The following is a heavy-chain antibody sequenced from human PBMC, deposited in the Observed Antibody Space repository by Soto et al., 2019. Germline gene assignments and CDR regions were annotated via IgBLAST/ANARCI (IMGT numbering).Heavy chain of an antibody. D-gene: IGHD3-16*01. CDR2: ISATGGGT. Sequence: PGGSLRLSCAASGFKFSNYAMSWVRQAPGKGLEWVSLISATGGGTYYADSVKGRFTISRDNSHNTLYLQVHSLTAEDTAVYYCAKDRREGGNSAFYFDFWGQGAQVTLSS. J-gene: IGHJ4*02. CDR3: AKDRREGGNSAFYFDF. CDR1: GFKFSNYA. V-gene: IGHV3-23*01.